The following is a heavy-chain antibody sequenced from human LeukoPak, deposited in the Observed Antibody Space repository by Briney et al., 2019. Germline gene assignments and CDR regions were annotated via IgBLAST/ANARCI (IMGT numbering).Heavy chain of an antibody. CDR3: ARLTVRGYYDSSGYPSDAFDI. CDR2: IYPGDSDT. J-gene: IGHJ3*02. D-gene: IGHD3-22*01. CDR1: GYIFTSCS. Sequence: GESLKISCKGSGYIFTSCSIGWVRQMPGKGLEWMGIIYPGDSDTRYSPSFQGQVTISADKSISTAYLQWSSLKASDTAMYYCARLTVRGYYDSSGYPSDAFDIWGQGTMVTVSS. V-gene: IGHV5-51*01.